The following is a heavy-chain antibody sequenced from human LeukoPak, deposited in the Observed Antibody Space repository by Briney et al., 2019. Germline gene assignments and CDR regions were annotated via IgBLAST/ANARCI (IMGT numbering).Heavy chain of an antibody. D-gene: IGHD6-19*01. J-gene: IGHJ5*02. CDR3: ARGRQIAVAANNWFDP. V-gene: IGHV7-4-1*02. Sequence: GASVKVSCKASGYTFTSYAMNWVRQAPGQGLEWMGWINTNTGNPTYAQGFTGRFVFSLDTSVSTAYLQISSLKAEDTAVYYCARGRQIAVAANNWFDPWGQGTLVTVSS. CDR1: GYTFTSYA. CDR2: INTNTGNP.